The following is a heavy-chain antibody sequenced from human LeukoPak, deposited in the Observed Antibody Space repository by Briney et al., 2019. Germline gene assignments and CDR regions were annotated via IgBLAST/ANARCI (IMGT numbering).Heavy chain of an antibody. CDR1: GGSFSGYY. Sequence: SETLSLTCAVYGGSFSGYYWSWIRHPPGKGLEWIGEINHSRSTNYNPSLKSRVTIPVDTSKNQLSLKLSSATAADTAVYYCARGGYSSSRLKLCDPGREGTLVTVSS. D-gene: IGHD6-13*01. CDR2: INHSRST. J-gene: IGHJ5*02. V-gene: IGHV4-34*01. CDR3: ARGGYSSSRLKLCDP.